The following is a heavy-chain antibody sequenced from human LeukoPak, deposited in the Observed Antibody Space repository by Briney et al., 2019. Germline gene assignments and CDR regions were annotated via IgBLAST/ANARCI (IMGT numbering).Heavy chain of an antibody. J-gene: IGHJ4*02. CDR2: IIPIFGTP. Sequence: SVKVSCKVSGGTFSSYTISWVRQAPGQGLEWMGGIIPIFGTPNYAPKFQGRVTITADESTSTAYMELSALRSEDTAVYYCASDYGAYCTNGVCYRFDYWGQGTLVTVSS. CDR3: ASDYGAYCTNGVCYRFDY. D-gene: IGHD2-8*01. V-gene: IGHV1-69*01. CDR1: GGTFSSYT.